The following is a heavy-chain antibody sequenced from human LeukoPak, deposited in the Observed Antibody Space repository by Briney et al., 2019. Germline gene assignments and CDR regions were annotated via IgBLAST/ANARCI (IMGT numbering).Heavy chain of an antibody. D-gene: IGHD3-9*01. CDR2: FSGSGGST. J-gene: IGHJ3*02. CDR3: AKDPQYYDILPGPTGDAFDI. CDR1: GFTFSSYA. Sequence: GGSLRLSCAASGFTFSSYAMSWVRQAPGKGLEGVSAFSGSGGSTFYAHSVKGRFTISRDNSKNTLYLQMNSLRAEDTAVYYCAKDPQYYDILPGPTGDAFDIWGQGTMVTVSS. V-gene: IGHV3-23*01.